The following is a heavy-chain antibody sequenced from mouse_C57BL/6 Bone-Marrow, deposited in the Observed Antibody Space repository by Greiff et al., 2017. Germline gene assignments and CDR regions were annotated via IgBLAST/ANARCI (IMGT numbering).Heavy chain of an antibody. CDR2: IWSGGST. CDR1: GFSLTSYG. D-gene: IGHD1-1*01. J-gene: IGHJ1*03. Sequence: VKLMESGPGLVQPSQSLSITCTVSGFSLTSYGVHWVRQSPGKGLEWLGVIWSGGSTDYNAAFISRLSISKDNSKSQVFFKMNSLQADDTAIYYCARNGYYGSSHWYFDVWGTGTTVTVSS. CDR3: ARNGYYGSSHWYFDV. V-gene: IGHV2-2*01.